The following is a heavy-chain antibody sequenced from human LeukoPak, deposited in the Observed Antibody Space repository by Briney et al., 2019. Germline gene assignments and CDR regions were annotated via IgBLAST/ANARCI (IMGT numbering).Heavy chain of an antibody. J-gene: IGHJ3*02. D-gene: IGHD5-24*01. CDR2: IYYSGST. Sequence: PSETLSLTCTVSGGSISSYYWSWIRQPPGKGLEWIGYIYYSGSTNYNPSLKSRVTISVDTSKNQFSLKLSSVSAADTAVYYCARLRDGYRPTSAFDIWGQGTMVTVSS. CDR1: GGSISSYY. V-gene: IGHV4-59*01. CDR3: ARLRDGYRPTSAFDI.